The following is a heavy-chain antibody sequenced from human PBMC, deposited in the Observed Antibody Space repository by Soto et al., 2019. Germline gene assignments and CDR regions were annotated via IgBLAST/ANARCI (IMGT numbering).Heavy chain of an antibody. V-gene: IGHV4-59*01. D-gene: IGHD3-9*01. J-gene: IGHJ4*02. CDR2: IYYSGST. CDR3: ARGYYYDILTGYSPFFDY. Sequence: PSETLSLTCTVSGGSISSYYWSWIRQPPGKGLEWIGYIYYSGSTNYNPSLKSRVTISVDTSKNQFSLKLNSVTAADTAVYYCARGYYYDILTGYSPFFDYWGQGTLVTVSS. CDR1: GGSISSYY.